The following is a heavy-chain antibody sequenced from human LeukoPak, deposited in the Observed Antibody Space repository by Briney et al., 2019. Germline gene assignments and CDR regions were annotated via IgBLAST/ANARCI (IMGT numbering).Heavy chain of an antibody. V-gene: IGHV3-9*01. D-gene: IGHD3-22*01. CDR3: ARDKRGYYDSTGYYYFDY. CDR1: GFTFDDYA. CDR2: ISWNSGSI. Sequence: GGSLRLSCAASGFTFDDYAMHWVRQAPGKGLEWVSGISWNSGSIGYADSVKGRFTISRDNAKNSLYLQMNSLRAEDTAVYYCARDKRGYYDSTGYYYFDYWGQGTLVTVSS. J-gene: IGHJ4*02.